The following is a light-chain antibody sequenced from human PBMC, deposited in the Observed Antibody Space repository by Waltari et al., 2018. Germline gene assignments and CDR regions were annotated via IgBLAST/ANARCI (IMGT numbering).Light chain of an antibody. CDR1: QSVSSY. V-gene: IGKV3-11*01. CDR2: DAS. J-gene: IGKJ4*01. CDR3: QQRSNWPPLT. Sequence: EIVLTQSPATLSLSPGERAPLPCRASQSVSSYLAWSHQKPGQAPRLLIYDASNRATGIPARFSGSGSGTDFTLTISSLEPEDFAVYYCQQRSNWPPLTFGGGTKVEIK.